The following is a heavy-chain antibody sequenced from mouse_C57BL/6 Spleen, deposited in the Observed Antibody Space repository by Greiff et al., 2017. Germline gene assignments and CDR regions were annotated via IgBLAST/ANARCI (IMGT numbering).Heavy chain of an antibody. CDR2: IWTGGGT. J-gene: IGHJ4*01. CDR1: GFSLTSYA. CDR3: ARNPLYYDPYYAMDY. Sequence: VQLVESGPGLVAPSQSLSITCTVSGFSLTSYAISWVRQPPGKGLEWLGVIWTGGGTNYNSALKSRLSISKDNSKSQVFLKMNSLQTDDTARYYCARNPLYYDPYYAMDYWGQGTSVTVSS. V-gene: IGHV2-9-1*01. D-gene: IGHD2-4*01.